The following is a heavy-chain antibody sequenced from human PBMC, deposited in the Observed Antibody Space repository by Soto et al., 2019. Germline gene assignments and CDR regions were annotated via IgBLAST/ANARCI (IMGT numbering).Heavy chain of an antibody. Sequence: EVQLLESGGGLVQRGGSLRLSCAASGFTFSSYAMSWVRQAPGKGLEWVSAISGSGGSTYYADSVKGRFTISRDNSKNTLYLQMNSLRAEDTAVYYCAKDSSGWYGWFDYWGQGTLVTVSS. CDR1: GFTFSSYA. V-gene: IGHV3-23*01. CDR3: AKDSSGWYGWFDY. J-gene: IGHJ4*02. D-gene: IGHD6-19*01. CDR2: ISGSGGST.